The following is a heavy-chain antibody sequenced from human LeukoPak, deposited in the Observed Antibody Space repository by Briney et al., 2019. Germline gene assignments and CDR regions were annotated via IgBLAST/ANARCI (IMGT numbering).Heavy chain of an antibody. CDR2: IGGNVGST. Sequence: GGSLRLSCAASGFTFGTYAMSWVRQAPGKGLEWVSGIGGNVGSTYYADSVKGRFTVSRDNSKNTLYLQMNSLRAEVTAVYYCAKDIYGDYGGFDYWGQGTLATVSS. CDR3: AKDIYGDYGGFDY. D-gene: IGHD4-17*01. V-gene: IGHV3-23*01. CDR1: GFTFGTYA. J-gene: IGHJ4*02.